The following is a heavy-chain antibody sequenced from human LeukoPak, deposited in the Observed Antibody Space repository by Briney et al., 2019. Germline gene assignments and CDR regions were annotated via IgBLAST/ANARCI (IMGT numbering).Heavy chain of an antibody. J-gene: IGHJ5*02. V-gene: IGHV3-74*01. CDR3: TRGPYSGTATYYNDH. Sequence: GGSLRLSCAASGFTLSSYWMNWLRQGPGKGLVWVSRINSDGSTTSYADSVKGRFTISRDNAKNTLYLQMNSLRAEDTAVYYCTRGPYSGTATYYNDHWGQGTLVTVSS. CDR1: GFTLSSYW. D-gene: IGHD3-10*01. CDR2: INSDGSTT.